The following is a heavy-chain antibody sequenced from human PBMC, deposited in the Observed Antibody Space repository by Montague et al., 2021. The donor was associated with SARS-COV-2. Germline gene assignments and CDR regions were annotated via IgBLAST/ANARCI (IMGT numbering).Heavy chain of an antibody. CDR2: IISDGSST. Sequence: SLRLSCAASGFTFSSYWMHWVRQAPGKGLVWVSRIISDGSSTTYADSVKGRFTISRDNDKNTLYLQMNSLRAEDTAVYYCVRPPRGGYNYPFDYWGLGTLVTVSS. CDR1: GFTFSSYW. J-gene: IGHJ4*02. V-gene: IGHV3-74*01. CDR3: VRPPRGGYNYPFDY. D-gene: IGHD5-24*01.